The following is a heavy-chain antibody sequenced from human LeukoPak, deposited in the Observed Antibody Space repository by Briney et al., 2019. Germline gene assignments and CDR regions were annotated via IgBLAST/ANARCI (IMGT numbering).Heavy chain of an antibody. CDR3: ARDYGDIPPDWYYDL. Sequence: SETLSLTCTVSGDSISNYYWSWIRQPPGKGLEWIGYISYSGSTNYNPSLKSRVTISVDTSKNQFSLKLSSVTAADTAVYYCARDYGDIPPDWYYDLWGRGTLVTVSS. D-gene: IGHD4-17*01. CDR2: ISYSGST. J-gene: IGHJ2*01. CDR1: GDSISNYY. V-gene: IGHV4-59*08.